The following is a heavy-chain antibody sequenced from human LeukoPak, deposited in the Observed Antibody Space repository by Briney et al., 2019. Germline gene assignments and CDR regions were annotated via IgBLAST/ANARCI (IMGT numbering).Heavy chain of an antibody. Sequence: SETLSLTYSVCGDSITNYYWNWIRQPAGKGLEWIGRIYSSGTTNYNPSLKSRVTISVDTSKNQISLNLNSVTAADTAMYFCARAKQTWGNFRVVKRYLDLWGRGTLVAVSS. J-gene: IGHJ2*01. CDR1: GDSITNYY. V-gene: IGHV4-4*07. D-gene: IGHD3-16*02. CDR3: ARAKQTWGNFRVVKRYLDL. CDR2: IYSSGTT.